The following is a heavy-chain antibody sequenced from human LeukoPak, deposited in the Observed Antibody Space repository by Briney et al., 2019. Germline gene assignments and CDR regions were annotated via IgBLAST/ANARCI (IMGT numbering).Heavy chain of an antibody. CDR1: GYTFSKYY. Sequence: ASVKVSCKASGYTFSKYYRHWLGQAPGQGLEWMGLINPSGGSTDYAQQFQGRVTMDRDTSTSTVYMELSSLRSEDTAVYHCAIGRMLGGYVDYWGQGTLVTVSS. CDR2: INPSGGST. J-gene: IGHJ4*02. V-gene: IGHV1-46*01. D-gene: IGHD2-15*01. CDR3: AIGRMLGGYVDY.